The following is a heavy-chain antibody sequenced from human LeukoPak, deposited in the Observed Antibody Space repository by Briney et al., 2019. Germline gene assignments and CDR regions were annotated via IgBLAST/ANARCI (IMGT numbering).Heavy chain of an antibody. J-gene: IGHJ6*02. D-gene: IGHD3-10*01. CDR2: MNSNSGNT. Sequence: ASVKVSWRASGYSITSYDINWVRQAAGQGLEWVGWMNSNSGNTGYARKFQGRVTLTRDTSINTAYMEVNSLTSEDTAVYCCARGGTLVRGVAILYGMDVWGQGTTVTVSS. CDR1: GYSITSYD. V-gene: IGHV1-8*01. CDR3: ARGGTLVRGVAILYGMDV.